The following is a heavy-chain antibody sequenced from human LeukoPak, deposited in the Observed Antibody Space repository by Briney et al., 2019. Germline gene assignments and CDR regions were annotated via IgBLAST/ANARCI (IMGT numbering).Heavy chain of an antibody. Sequence: SETLSLTCTASGASISTYYWSWIRQPPGEGLEWIAYIAPSGGAVYNPSLNSRLTVSVDTSKNQFSLKLNSVTAADTAVYYCARHVATTVSRGYSCHPMDVWGKGTTVSVSS. D-gene: IGHD4-17*01. V-gene: IGHV4-4*09. CDR2: IAPSGGA. CDR3: ARHVATTVSRGYSCHPMDV. J-gene: IGHJ6*03. CDR1: GASISTYY.